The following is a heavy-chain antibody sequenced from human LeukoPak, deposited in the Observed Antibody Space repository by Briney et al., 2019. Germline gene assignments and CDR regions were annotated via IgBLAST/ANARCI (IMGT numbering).Heavy chain of an antibody. D-gene: IGHD3-22*01. V-gene: IGHV3-30-3*01. J-gene: IGHJ3*02. Sequence: GGSLRLSCAASGFTLSTYTMHWVRRAPGKGLEWVAVISDDGSNEYYADSVKGRFTISRDNSKNRLYLQMNSLRAEDTAVYYCARAFNYYDSSGYTPDAFDIWGQGTMVAVSS. CDR3: ARAFNYYDSSGYTPDAFDI. CDR1: GFTLSTYT. CDR2: ISDDGSNE.